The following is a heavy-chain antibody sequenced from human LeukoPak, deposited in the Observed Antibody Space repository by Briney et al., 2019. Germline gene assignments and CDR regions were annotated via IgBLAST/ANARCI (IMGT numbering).Heavy chain of an antibody. D-gene: IGHD2-21*02. CDR3: ARDLAVVTAMASEAFDI. Sequence: GGSLRLSCAASGLTFSDYYMSWIRQAPGEGLEWVSHISSSGSTIYYADSVKGRFTISRDNAKNSLYLQMNSLRAEDTAVYYCARDLAVVTAMASEAFDIWGQGTMVTVSS. J-gene: IGHJ3*02. CDR2: ISSSGSTI. V-gene: IGHV3-11*01. CDR1: GLTFSDYY.